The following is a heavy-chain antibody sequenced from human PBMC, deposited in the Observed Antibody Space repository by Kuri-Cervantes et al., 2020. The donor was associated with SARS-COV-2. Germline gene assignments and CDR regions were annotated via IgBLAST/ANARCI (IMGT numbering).Heavy chain of an antibody. D-gene: IGHD3-9*01. Sequence: SETLSLTCTVSGGSISSYYWSWIRQPAGKGLEWIGRIYTSGSTNYNPSLKSRVTMSVDTSKNQFSLKLSSMTAADTAIYYCAMTGSTRNNFDHWGQGTLVTVSS. J-gene: IGHJ4*02. CDR1: GGSISSYY. CDR2: IYTSGST. CDR3: AMTGSTRNNFDH. V-gene: IGHV4-4*07.